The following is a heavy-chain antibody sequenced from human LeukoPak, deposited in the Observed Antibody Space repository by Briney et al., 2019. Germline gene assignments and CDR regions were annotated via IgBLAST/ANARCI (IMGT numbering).Heavy chain of an antibody. D-gene: IGHD6-19*01. CDR2: IYHSGST. Sequence: SETLSLTCTVSAYSISSGYYWGWIRQPPGKGLEWIGSIYHSGSTYYNPSLKSRVTISVDTSKSQFSLKLSSVTAADTAVYYCARVGSDRQWLVPDYWGQGTLVTVSS. V-gene: IGHV4-38-2*02. J-gene: IGHJ4*02. CDR1: AYSISSGYY. CDR3: ARVGSDRQWLVPDY.